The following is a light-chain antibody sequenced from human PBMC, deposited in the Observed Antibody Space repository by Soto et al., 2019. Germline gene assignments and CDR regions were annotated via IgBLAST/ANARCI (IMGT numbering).Light chain of an antibody. CDR1: QSVSSSF. CDR2: GTS. V-gene: IGKV3-20*01. Sequence: EIVVTQSPGTLSVSPGERATLSGRASQSVSSSFLAWYQQKPGQAPRLLIYGTSSRATGIPDRFSGSGSGTDFTLTISRLEPEDFAVYYWQHYGSSTYTFGQGTKLEIK. CDR3: QHYGSSTYT. J-gene: IGKJ2*01.